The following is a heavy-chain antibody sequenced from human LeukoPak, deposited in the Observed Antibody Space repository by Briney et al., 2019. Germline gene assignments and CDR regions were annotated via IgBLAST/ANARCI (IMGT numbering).Heavy chain of an antibody. CDR1: GGSISIYY. CDR2: IYYSGST. J-gene: IGHJ4*02. CDR3: AAAAMVASFDY. D-gene: IGHD5-18*01. Sequence: SETLSLTCTVSGGSISIYYWSWIRQPPGKGLEWIGYIYYSGSTNYNPSLKSRVTISVDTSKNQFSLKLSSVTAADTAVYYCAAAAMVASFDYWGQGTLVTVSS. V-gene: IGHV4-59*08.